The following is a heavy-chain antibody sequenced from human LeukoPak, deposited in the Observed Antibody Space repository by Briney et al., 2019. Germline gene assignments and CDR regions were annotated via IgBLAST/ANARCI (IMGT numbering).Heavy chain of an antibody. D-gene: IGHD3-10*01. Sequence: ASVKVSCKASGYTFTDYYMHWVRQAPGQGLEWMGWINPNNGGTDYAQKFQGRVTMARDTSISTAYMELSRLRSDDTAVYYCARPLVRGVIFGALHVWGQGTTVTVSS. CDR3: ARPLVRGVIFGALHV. CDR2: INPNNGGT. J-gene: IGHJ6*02. V-gene: IGHV1-2*02. CDR1: GYTFTDYY.